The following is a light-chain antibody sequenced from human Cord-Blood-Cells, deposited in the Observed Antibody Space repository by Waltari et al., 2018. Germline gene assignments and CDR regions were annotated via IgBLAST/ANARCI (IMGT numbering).Light chain of an antibody. CDR2: KAS. J-gene: IGKJ1*01. CDR1: QSISSW. CDR3: QQYNSYST. Sequence: DIQMTQSPSTLSASVGDRVTITCRARQSISSWLAWYQQKPGKAPKLLIYKASSLKSGVPSRFSGSGSGTEFTLTISSLQPDDFATYYCQQYNSYSTFGQGTKVEIK. V-gene: IGKV1-5*03.